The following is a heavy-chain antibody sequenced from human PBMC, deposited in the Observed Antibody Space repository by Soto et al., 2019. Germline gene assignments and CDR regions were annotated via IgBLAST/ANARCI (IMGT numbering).Heavy chain of an antibody. CDR2: INWNGGST. CDR1: GFTFDDYG. CDR3: ARDYSSSWYGLYAFDI. D-gene: IGHD6-13*01. J-gene: IGHJ3*02. V-gene: IGHV3-20*04. Sequence: PGGSLRLSCAASGFTFDDYGMSWVRQAPGKGLEWVSGINWNGGSTGYADSVKGRFTISRDNAKNSLYLQMNSLRAEDTALYYCARDYSSSWYGLYAFDIWGQGTMVTVSS.